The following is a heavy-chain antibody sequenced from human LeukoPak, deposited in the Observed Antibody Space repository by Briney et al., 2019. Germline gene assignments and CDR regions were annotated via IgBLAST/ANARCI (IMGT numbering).Heavy chain of an antibody. CDR2: INHSGST. CDR3: ARGLSTGENDY. J-gene: IGHJ4*02. CDR1: GGSFSGYY. V-gene: IGHV4-34*01. Sequence: SETLSLTCAVYGGSFSGYYWSWIRQPPGKGLEWIGEINHSGSTNYNPSLKSRVTISVDTSKNQFSLKLSSVTAADTAVYYCARGLSTGENDYWGQGTLVTVSS.